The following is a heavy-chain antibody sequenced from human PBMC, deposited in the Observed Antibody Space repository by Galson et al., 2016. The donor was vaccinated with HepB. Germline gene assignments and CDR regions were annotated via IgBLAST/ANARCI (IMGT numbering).Heavy chain of an antibody. Sequence: SVKVSCKASGYTFTSHAMHWVRQAPGQSLEWMGWINTGKGNTKYSQKFQDRVTITRDTSASTGYMELSNLRSEDTAVYFCARLSTSGTYFGYWGQGVLVTVSS. J-gene: IGHJ4*02. CDR3: ARLSTSGTYFGY. CDR2: INTGKGNT. D-gene: IGHD1-26*01. V-gene: IGHV1-3*04. CDR1: GYTFTSHA.